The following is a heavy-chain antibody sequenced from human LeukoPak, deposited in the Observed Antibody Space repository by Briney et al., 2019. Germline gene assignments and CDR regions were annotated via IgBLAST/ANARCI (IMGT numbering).Heavy chain of an antibody. Sequence: GGSLRLSCAASGFTFSSYAMSWVRQAPGKGLEWVSGISGSGGSTFYADSVKGRFTISRDNSKSTLFLQMNSLSVEHTAVYYCARVGYYASGAFSYFDYWGQGTLVTVSS. J-gene: IGHJ4*02. D-gene: IGHD3-10*01. V-gene: IGHV3-23*01. CDR3: ARVGYYASGAFSYFDY. CDR2: ISGSGGST. CDR1: GFTFSSYA.